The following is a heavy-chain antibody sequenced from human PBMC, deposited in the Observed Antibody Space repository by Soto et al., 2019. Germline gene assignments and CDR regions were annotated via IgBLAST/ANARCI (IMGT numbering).Heavy chain of an antibody. V-gene: IGHV4-59*08. CDR1: GGSISSYY. CDR3: ARHNYGSGSTYFDY. J-gene: IGHJ4*02. Sequence: SETLALTCTVSGGSISSYYWSWIRQPPGKGLEWIGYIYYSGSTNYNPSLKSRVTISVDTSKNQFSLELNSMTAADTAVYYCARHNYGSGSTYFDYWGQGTLVTVSS. CDR2: IYYSGST. D-gene: IGHD3-10*01.